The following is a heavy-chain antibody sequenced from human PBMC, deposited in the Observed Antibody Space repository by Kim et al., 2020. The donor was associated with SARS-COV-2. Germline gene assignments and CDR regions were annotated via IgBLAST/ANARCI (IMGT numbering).Heavy chain of an antibody. CDR2: TSESGSGT. CDR3: ALRIAVAGTIDY. D-gene: IGHD6-19*01. Sequence: GGSLRLSCAASGFTFSIYAMSWVRQAPGKGLEWVSATSESGSGTYYADPVKGRFTISRDISKYTLSLQMNGPRGEDTAIYYCALRIAVAGTIDYWGQGNL. CDR1: GFTFSIYA. V-gene: IGHV3-23*01. J-gene: IGHJ4*02.